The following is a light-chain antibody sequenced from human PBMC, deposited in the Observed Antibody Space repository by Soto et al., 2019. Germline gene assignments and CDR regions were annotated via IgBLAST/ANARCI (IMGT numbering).Light chain of an antibody. CDR3: LQRDNGLT. J-gene: IGKJ4*01. CDR1: QSVGSN. Sequence: EIVLTQSPTTLSLSPGERATLSCRASQSVGSNLAWFQEKTGQPPSLLIYDASNRATGIPARFSGSGSATDFTLTISRLEPEDFAVYYCLQRDNGLTFGGGTKVEI. CDR2: DAS. V-gene: IGKV3-11*01.